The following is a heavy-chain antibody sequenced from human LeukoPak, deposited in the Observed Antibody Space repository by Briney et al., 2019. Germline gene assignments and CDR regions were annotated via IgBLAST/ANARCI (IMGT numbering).Heavy chain of an antibody. CDR2: INPNSGGT. CDR3: ARDRDYYGSGAPDY. Sequence: GPSVKVSCKASGYTFTGYYMHWVRQAPGQGLEWMGWINPNSGGTNYAQKFQGRVTMTRDTSISTAYMELSRLRSDDTAVYYCARDRDYYGSGAPDYWGQGTLVTVSS. D-gene: IGHD3-10*01. V-gene: IGHV1-2*02. CDR1: GYTFTGYY. J-gene: IGHJ4*02.